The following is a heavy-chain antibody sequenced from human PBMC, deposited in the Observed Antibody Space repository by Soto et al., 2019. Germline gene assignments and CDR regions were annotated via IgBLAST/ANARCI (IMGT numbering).Heavy chain of an antibody. CDR2: TYYRSKWYN. CDR1: GDSVSSNTAA. J-gene: IGHJ6*02. Sequence: SQTLPLTCAISGDSVSSNTAAWNCIRESPSRGLEWLGRTYYRSKWYNDYAVSVKSRIDINPDTSKNQFSLQLNSVSPEDTAMYYCARESYGSGSYDGMDVSGQGTTVTVS. CDR3: ARESYGSGSYDGMDV. D-gene: IGHD3-10*01. V-gene: IGHV6-1*01.